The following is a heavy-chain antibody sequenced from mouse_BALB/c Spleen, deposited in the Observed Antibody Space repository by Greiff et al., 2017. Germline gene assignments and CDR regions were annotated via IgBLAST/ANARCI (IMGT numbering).Heavy chain of an antibody. CDR2: LSRGSCTI. CDR1: GFTFSSFG. D-gene: IGHD2-2*01. J-gene: IGHJ4*01. Sequence: EVKLVASGGGLVQPGGSRKLSCAASGFTFSSFGMHWVSQAPEKGLEWVAYLSRGSCTIYYADTVKGRFTISRDNPKNTLFLQMTSLRSEDTAMYYCARNPSRWLRREGYAMDYWGQGTSGTVSS. V-gene: IGHV5-17*02. CDR3: ARNPSRWLRREGYAMDY.